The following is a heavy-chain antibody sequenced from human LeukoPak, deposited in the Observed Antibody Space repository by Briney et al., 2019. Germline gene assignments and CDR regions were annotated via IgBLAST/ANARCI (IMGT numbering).Heavy chain of an antibody. Sequence: GGSLRLSCAASGFTFSKAWMSWVRQAPGKGLEWVGRIKSKTDGGTTDYAAPVKGRFSISRDDSKNTLSLQMNSLKTEDTAGYYCTTITMIREHEDYWGQGTLVTVSS. V-gene: IGHV3-15*01. CDR3: TTITMIREHEDY. CDR1: GFTFSKAW. CDR2: IKSKTDGGTT. J-gene: IGHJ4*02. D-gene: IGHD3-10*01.